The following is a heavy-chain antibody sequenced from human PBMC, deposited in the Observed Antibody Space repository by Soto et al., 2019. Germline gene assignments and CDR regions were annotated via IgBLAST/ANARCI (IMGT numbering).Heavy chain of an antibody. V-gene: IGHV4-31*03. CDR3: AREGGGEDYYGMDV. Sequence: QVQLQESGPGLVKPSQTLSLTCTVSGGSISSGGYYWSWIRQHPGKGLEWIGYIYYSGSTYYNPSLKSRVTISGDTSKNQFSLKLSSVTAADTAVYYCAREGGGEDYYGMDVWGQGTTVTVSS. D-gene: IGHD3-16*01. CDR2: IYYSGST. J-gene: IGHJ6*02. CDR1: GGSISSGGYY.